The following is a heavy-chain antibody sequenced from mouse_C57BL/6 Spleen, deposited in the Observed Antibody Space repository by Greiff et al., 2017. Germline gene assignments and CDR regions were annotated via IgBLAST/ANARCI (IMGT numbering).Heavy chain of an antibody. D-gene: IGHD2-5*01. CDR3: TRKAYYSNFYWYFDV. J-gene: IGHJ1*03. CDR1: GYTFTDYE. Sequence: QVQLKESGAELVRPGASVTLSCKASGYTFTDYEMHWVKQTPVHGLEWIGAIDPETGGTAYNQKFKGKAILTADKSSSTAYMELRSLTSEDSAVYYCTRKAYYSNFYWYFDVWGTGTTVTVSS. V-gene: IGHV1-15*01. CDR2: IDPETGGT.